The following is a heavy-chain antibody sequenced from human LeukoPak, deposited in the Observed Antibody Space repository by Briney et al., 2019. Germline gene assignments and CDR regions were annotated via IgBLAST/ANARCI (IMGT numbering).Heavy chain of an antibody. CDR1: GFTFSSYG. CDR2: ISYDGSNK. CDR3: AKDLRGWYDY. J-gene: IGHJ4*02. D-gene: IGHD6-19*01. Sequence: GGSLRLSCAASGFTFSSYGMHWVRQAPGKGLEWVAVISYDGSNKYYADSVKGRFTISRDNSKNTLYLQMNSLRAEDTAVYYCAKDLRGWYDYWGQGTPVTVSS. V-gene: IGHV3-30*18.